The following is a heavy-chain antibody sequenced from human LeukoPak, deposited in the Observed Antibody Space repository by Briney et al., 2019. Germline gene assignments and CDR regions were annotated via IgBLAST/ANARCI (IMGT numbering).Heavy chain of an antibody. CDR2: ISYDGSNK. CDR1: GFTFSSYA. Sequence: GGSLRLSCAASGFTFSSYAMHWVRQAPGKGLEWVAVISYDGSNKYYADSVKGRFTISRDNSKNTLYLQMNSLSIEDTAAYYCASGYSSDYGGNVYRGRGTLVTVSS. CDR3: ASGYSSDYGGNVY. V-gene: IGHV3-30-3*01. D-gene: IGHD4-23*01. J-gene: IGHJ4*02.